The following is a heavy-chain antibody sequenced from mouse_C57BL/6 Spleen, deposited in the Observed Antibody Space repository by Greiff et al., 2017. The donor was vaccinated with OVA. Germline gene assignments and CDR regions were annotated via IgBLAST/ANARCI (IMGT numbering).Heavy chain of an antibody. D-gene: IGHD2-5*01. Sequence: QVQLQQPGAELVRPGSSVKLSCKASGYTFTSYWMHWVKQRPIQGLEWIGNIDPSDSETHYNQKFKDKATLTVDRSSSTAYMQLSSLTSEDSAVYYWARGHYSNSFDYWGQGTTLTVSS. CDR2: IDPSDSET. CDR1: GYTFTSYW. V-gene: IGHV1-52*01. J-gene: IGHJ2*01. CDR3: ARGHYSNSFDY.